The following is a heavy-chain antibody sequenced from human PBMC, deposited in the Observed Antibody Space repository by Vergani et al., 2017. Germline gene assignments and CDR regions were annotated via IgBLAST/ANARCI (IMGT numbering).Heavy chain of an antibody. J-gene: IGHJ3*02. CDR2: IRSKAYGQAT. CDR1: GFTFGYYA. Sequence: EVQLLESGGGLAQPGGSLRLSCAASGFTFGYYAMDWFRQAPGQGLEWVGGIRSKAYGQATIYAASVKGRFTISRDDSKGIAYLQMNNLQTEDTAMYYCVRDQVTMLRGSDALDIWGQGTMVTVSS. V-gene: IGHV3-49*03. CDR3: VRDQVTMLRGSDALDI. D-gene: IGHD3-10*01.